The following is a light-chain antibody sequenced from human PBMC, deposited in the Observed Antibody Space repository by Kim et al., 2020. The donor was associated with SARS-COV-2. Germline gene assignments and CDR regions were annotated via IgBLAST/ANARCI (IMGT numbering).Light chain of an antibody. V-gene: IGLV2-14*03. CDR3: SSYATTRSYV. J-gene: IGLJ1*01. CDR1: SGDVGAYNY. Sequence: GRSITISRAETSGDVGAYNYGSWYQHHPGKAPKLMIFDVNNRPSGLSNRFSGSKSGNTASLTISGLQAEDEADYYCSSYATTRSYVFGTGTKVTVL. CDR2: DVN.